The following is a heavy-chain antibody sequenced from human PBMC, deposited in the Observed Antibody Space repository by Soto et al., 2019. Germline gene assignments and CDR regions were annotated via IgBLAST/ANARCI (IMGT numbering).Heavy chain of an antibody. D-gene: IGHD2-21*01. CDR1: GFTFRSYA. CDR2: ISGSGGNT. CDR3: ALHTICGGGRGVCIRIFDV. J-gene: IGHJ2*01. V-gene: IGHV3-23*01. Sequence: EVQLLESGGGLVQPGGSLRLSCAASGFTFRSYAMSWVRQAPGKGLEWVSAISGSGGNTYYADSVKGRFTISRDNSKNTLYLQINSLRAEDTAVYYCALHTICGGGRGVCIRIFDVWGRGTLVTVSS.